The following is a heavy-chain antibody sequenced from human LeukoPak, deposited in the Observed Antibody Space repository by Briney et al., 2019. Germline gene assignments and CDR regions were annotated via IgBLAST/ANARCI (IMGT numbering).Heavy chain of an antibody. J-gene: IGHJ3*02. CDR2: IYYSGST. CDR1: GGSISSGTYS. V-gene: IGHV4-61*01. Sequence: PSETLSLTCAVSGGSISSGTYSWSWIRQPPGKGLEWIGYIYYSGSTNYNPSLKSRVTISVDTSKNQFSLKLSSVTAADTAVYYCARATDAFDIWGQGTMVTVSS. CDR3: ARATDAFDI.